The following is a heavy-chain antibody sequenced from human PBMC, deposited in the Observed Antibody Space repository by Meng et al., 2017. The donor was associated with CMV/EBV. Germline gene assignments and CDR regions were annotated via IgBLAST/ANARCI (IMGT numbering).Heavy chain of an antibody. J-gene: IGHJ4*02. CDR1: GFTFSSYG. CDR2: IRYDGSNK. CDR3: AKDRKRYCSSTSCYLGTFDY. V-gene: IGHV3-30*02. Sequence: GESLKISCAASGFTFSSYGMHWVRQAPGKGLEWVAFIRYDGSNKYYADSVKGRFTISRDNSKNTLYLQMNSLRAEDTAVYNCAKDRKRYCSSTSCYLGTFDYWGQGTLVTVSS. D-gene: IGHD2-2*01.